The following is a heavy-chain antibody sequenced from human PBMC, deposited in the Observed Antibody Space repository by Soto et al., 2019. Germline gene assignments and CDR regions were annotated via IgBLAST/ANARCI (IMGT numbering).Heavy chain of an antibody. CDR3: ARNPSSYDSNGYSVDY. CDR2: ISFDGSNK. CDR1: GFTFSTYA. D-gene: IGHD3-22*01. Sequence: QVQLVESGGGVVQPGRSLRLSCAASGFTFSTYALHWVRQAPGKGLEWVAVISFDGSNKYYADSVKGRFTISRDNSKNTLNLQMNSLRAEDTAVYYCARNPSSYDSNGYSVDYWGQGTLVTVSS. V-gene: IGHV3-30-3*01. J-gene: IGHJ4*02.